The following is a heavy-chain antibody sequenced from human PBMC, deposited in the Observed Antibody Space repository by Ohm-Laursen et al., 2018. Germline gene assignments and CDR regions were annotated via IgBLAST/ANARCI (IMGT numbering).Heavy chain of an antibody. Sequence: SLRLSCAASGFTVSNSYMSWVRQAPGKGLEWVSVIFAGGRTYYADSVKGRFTISRDNSKNTLYLQMNSLRAEDTAVYYCARDGGRLTTIRWYFDLWGRGTLVTVSS. J-gene: IGHJ2*01. D-gene: IGHD5-24*01. V-gene: IGHV3-53*01. CDR2: IFAGGRT. CDR3: ARDGGRLTTIRWYFDL. CDR1: GFTVSNSY.